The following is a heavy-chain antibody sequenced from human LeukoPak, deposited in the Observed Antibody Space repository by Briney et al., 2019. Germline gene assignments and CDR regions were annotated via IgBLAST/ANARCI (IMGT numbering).Heavy chain of an antibody. J-gene: IGHJ4*02. CDR1: GYRFTTDY. V-gene: IGHV5-51*01. D-gene: IGHD3-22*01. CDR3: ARTSSGYSFDY. CDR2: IYPGDSDT. Sequence: GESLKISCKASGYRFTTDYIGWVRQMPGKGLEWMGIIYPGDSDTRYSPSFQGQVTISADKSISTAYLQWSSLKASDTAMYYCARTSSGYSFDYWGQGTLVTVSS.